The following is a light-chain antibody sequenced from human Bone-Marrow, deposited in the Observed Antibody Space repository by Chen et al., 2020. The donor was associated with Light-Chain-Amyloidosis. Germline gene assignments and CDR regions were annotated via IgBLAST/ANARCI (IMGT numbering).Light chain of an antibody. CDR1: SSDVGGDNH. J-gene: IGLJ1*01. V-gene: IGLV2-14*01. Sequence: QSALTQPASVSGSPGQSITISCTGTSSDVGGDNHVSWYQQHPDKAPKLMIYEVTNRPSWVPDRFSGSKSDNTAYLNISGLQTEDEPDYFCSSYTLTNTLVFGSGTRVTVL. CDR2: EVT. CDR3: SSYTLTNTLV.